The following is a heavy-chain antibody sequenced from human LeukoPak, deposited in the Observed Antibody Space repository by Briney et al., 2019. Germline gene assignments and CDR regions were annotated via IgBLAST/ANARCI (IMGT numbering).Heavy chain of an antibody. CDR3: ARGVYGSGSYYNLRTRLHFDY. CDR1: GGSISSSSYY. V-gene: IGHV4-39*07. Sequence: SETLSLTCTVSGGSISSSSYYWGWIRQPPGKGLEWIGSIYYSGSTYYNPSLKSRVTISVDTSKNQFSLKLSSVTAADTVVYYCARGVYGSGSYYNLRTRLHFDYWGQGTLVTVSS. J-gene: IGHJ4*02. CDR2: IYYSGST. D-gene: IGHD3-10*01.